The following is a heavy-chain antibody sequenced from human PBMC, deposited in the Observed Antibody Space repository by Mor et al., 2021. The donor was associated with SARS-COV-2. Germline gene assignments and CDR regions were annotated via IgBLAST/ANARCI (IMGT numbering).Heavy chain of an antibody. CDR2: IYWDDDK. D-gene: IGHD3-10*01. V-gene: IGHV2-5*02. Sequence: LALIYWDDDKRYSPSLKSRLTITKDTSKNQVVLTMTNMDPVDTATYYCAHSPITMVRGVIRLMFDYWGQGTLVTVSS. CDR3: AHSPITMVRGVIRLMFDY. J-gene: IGHJ4*02.